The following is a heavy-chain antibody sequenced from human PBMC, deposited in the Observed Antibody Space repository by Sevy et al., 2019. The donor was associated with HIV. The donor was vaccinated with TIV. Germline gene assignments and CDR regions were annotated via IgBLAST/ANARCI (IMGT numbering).Heavy chain of an antibody. CDR2: IYPRDSDT. CDR3: ARHVDMTTLIGGLYYFDS. CDR1: GYKFTTYW. D-gene: IGHD4-4*01. J-gene: IGHJ4*02. V-gene: IGHV5-51*01. Sequence: GESLKISCKASGYKFTTYWIGWARQMPGKCLEWMGMIYPRDSDTRYSPSFQGQVTISADTSINTAYLQWSSLKASDTAMYFCARHVDMTTLIGGLYYFDSWGQGTMVTVSS.